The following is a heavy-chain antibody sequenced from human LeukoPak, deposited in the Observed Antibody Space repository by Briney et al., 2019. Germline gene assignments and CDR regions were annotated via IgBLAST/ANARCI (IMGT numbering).Heavy chain of an antibody. CDR1: GFTFSSYG. D-gene: IGHD3-9*01. CDR3: AKDTPMYYDILTGPGRFDP. CDR2: IWYDGSNK. J-gene: IGHJ5*02. V-gene: IGHV3-33*06. Sequence: GSLRLSCAASGFTFSSYGMNWVRQAPGEGLQWVAVIWYDGSNKYYVDSVKGRFTISRDNSKNTLYLQMNSLRAEDTAVYYCAKDTPMYYDILTGPGRFDPWGQGTLVTVSS.